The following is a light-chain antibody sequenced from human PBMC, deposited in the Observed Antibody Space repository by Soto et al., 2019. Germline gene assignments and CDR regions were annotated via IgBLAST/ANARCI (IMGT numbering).Light chain of an antibody. V-gene: IGLV2-14*01. J-gene: IGLJ1*01. CDR3: SSYTSSSTLAYV. CDR2: DVS. CDR1: SSDLGGYNY. Sequence: QSALTQPASVSGSPGQSITISCTGTSSDLGGYNYVSWYQQHPGKAPKLMIYDVSNRPSGVSNRFSGSKSGNTASLTISGLQAEDDADYYCSSYTSSSTLAYVFGSGTKLTVL.